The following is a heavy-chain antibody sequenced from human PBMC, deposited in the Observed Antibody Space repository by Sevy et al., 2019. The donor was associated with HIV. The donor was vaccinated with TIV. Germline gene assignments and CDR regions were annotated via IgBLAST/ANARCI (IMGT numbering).Heavy chain of an antibody. CDR1: GFTFSSYA. Sequence: GGSLRLSCAASGFTFSSYAMSWVRQAPGKGLEWVSSISGPGGTTYYAVSVKGRFTISRDNSKNTLYLQMNSLRADDSAVYYCAKGDEPATDYGDYVPNAFDIWGQGTMVTVSS. J-gene: IGHJ3*02. D-gene: IGHD4-17*01. V-gene: IGHV3-23*01. CDR3: AKGDEPATDYGDYVPNAFDI. CDR2: ISGPGGTT.